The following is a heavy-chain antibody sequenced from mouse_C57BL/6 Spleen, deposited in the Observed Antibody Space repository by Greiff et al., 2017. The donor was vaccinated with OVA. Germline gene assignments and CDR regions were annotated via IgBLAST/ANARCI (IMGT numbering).Heavy chain of an antibody. V-gene: IGHV5-4*01. Sequence: EVKLMESGGGLVKPGGSLKLSCAASGFTFSSYAMSWVRQTPEKRLEWVATISDGGSYTYYPDNVKGRFTISRDNAKNNLYLQMSHLKSEDTAMYYCARDGDYYGNFWYFDVWGTGTTVTVSS. CDR1: GFTFSSYA. D-gene: IGHD2-1*01. J-gene: IGHJ1*03. CDR3: ARDGDYYGNFWYFDV. CDR2: ISDGGSYT.